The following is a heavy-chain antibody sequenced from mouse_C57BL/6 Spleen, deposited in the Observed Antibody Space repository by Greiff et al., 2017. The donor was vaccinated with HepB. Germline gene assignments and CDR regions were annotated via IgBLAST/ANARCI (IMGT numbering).Heavy chain of an antibody. Sequence: EVQLQQSGPVLVKPGASVKMSCKASGYTFTDYYMNWVKQSHGKSLEWIGVINPYNGGTSYNQKFKGKATLTVDKSSSTAYMELNSLTSEDSAVYYCARSETVVAKGYAMDYWGQGTSVTVSS. CDR2: INPYNGGT. V-gene: IGHV1-19*01. CDR3: ARSETVVAKGYAMDY. J-gene: IGHJ4*01. CDR1: GYTFTDYY. D-gene: IGHD1-1*01.